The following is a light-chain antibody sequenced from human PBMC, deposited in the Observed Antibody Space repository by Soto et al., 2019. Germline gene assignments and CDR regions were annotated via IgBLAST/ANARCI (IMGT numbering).Light chain of an antibody. Sequence: QSVLTQPASVSGSPGQSITISCTGTSSDVGGYNYVSWYQQHPGKAPKLMIYEVSNQPSGVSNRFSGSKSGNTASLTISGLQAEDEADYYCSSYTSSSTPYVFGTGTQVTVL. CDR2: EVS. V-gene: IGLV2-14*01. CDR1: SSDVGGYNY. CDR3: SSYTSSSTPYV. J-gene: IGLJ1*01.